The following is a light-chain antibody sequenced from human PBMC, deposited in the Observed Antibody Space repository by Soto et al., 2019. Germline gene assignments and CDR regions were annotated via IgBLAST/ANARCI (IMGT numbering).Light chain of an antibody. CDR2: GAS. J-gene: IGKJ2*01. CDR1: QSVSSN. V-gene: IGKV3-15*01. Sequence: EIVMTQSPDTLSVSPGERATLSCRASQSVSSNLAWYQQKPGQAPRLLIFGASTMATGMPARFSGSGSGTEFTLTISSLQSEDFAVYHCQQYNNWPYTFGQGTTLEIK. CDR3: QQYNNWPYT.